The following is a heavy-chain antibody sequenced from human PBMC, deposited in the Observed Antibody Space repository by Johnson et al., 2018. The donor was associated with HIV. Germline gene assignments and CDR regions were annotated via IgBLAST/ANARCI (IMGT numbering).Heavy chain of an antibody. CDR2: IYTGGTT. V-gene: IGHV3-66*02. CDR1: GFTVNSNY. D-gene: IGHD3-3*01. Sequence: VQLVESGGDLVQPGGSLRLSCAASGFTVNSNYMSWVRQAPGRGLEWVSIIYTGGTTYYADSVKGRFTSSRDNSKNTLYLQMKSLRDEDTAVYYCAREGLFSDAFDIWGQGTMVTVSS. CDR3: AREGLFSDAFDI. J-gene: IGHJ3*02.